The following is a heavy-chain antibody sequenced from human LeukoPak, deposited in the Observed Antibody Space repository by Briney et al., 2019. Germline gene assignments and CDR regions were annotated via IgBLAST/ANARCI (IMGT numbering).Heavy chain of an antibody. V-gene: IGHV4-34*01. CDR2: INHSGST. CDR1: GGSFSGYY. CDR3: ARGIVDQHRAFDYYMDV. D-gene: IGHD1-26*01. J-gene: IGHJ6*03. Sequence: PSGTLSLTCAVYGGSFSGYYWSWIRQPPGKGLEWIGEINHSGSTNYNPSPKSRVTISVDTSKNQFSLKLSSVTAADTAVYYCARGIVDQHRAFDYYMDVWGKGTTVTVSS.